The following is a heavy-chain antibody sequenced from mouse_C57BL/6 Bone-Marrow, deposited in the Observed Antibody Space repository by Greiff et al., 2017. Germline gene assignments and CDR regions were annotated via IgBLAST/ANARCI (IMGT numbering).Heavy chain of an antibody. D-gene: IGHD1-1*01. V-gene: IGHV1-52*01. CDR1: GYTFTSYW. Sequence: QVQLQQPGAELVRPGSSVKLSCKASGYTFTSYWLHWVKQRPIQGLEWIGNIDPSDSETHYNQKFKDKATLTVDNSSSTAYMQLSSLTSEDSAVYYCARLYYGSRGLDYWGQGTTLTVSS. CDR3: ARLYYGSRGLDY. J-gene: IGHJ2*01. CDR2: IDPSDSET.